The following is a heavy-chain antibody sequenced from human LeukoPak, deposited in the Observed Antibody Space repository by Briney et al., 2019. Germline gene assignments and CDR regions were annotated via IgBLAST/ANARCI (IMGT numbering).Heavy chain of an antibody. CDR2: IIPIFGTA. D-gene: IGHD3-22*01. Sequence: GASVKVSCKASGGTISSYAISWVRQAPGQGLEWMGGIIPIFGTANYAQKFQGRVTITADKSTSTAYMELSSLRSEDTAVYYCARALIPYYYDSSGSEYYFDYWGQGTLVTVSS. CDR1: GGTISSYA. V-gene: IGHV1-69*06. J-gene: IGHJ4*02. CDR3: ARALIPYYYDSSGSEYYFDY.